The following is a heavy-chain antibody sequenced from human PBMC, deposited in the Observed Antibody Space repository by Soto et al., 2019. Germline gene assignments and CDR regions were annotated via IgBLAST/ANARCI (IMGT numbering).Heavy chain of an antibody. D-gene: IGHD5-12*01. Sequence: PGGSLRLSCAASGFTFSSYTMIWVRQAPGKGLEWVSSISSSSSYIYYADSVKGRFTISRDNAKNSLYLQMNSLRAEDTAVYYCASFGYTREAHGGEGTLVTVPS. V-gene: IGHV3-21*01. CDR2: ISSSSSYI. CDR3: ASFGYTREAH. CDR1: GFTFSSYT. J-gene: IGHJ4*02.